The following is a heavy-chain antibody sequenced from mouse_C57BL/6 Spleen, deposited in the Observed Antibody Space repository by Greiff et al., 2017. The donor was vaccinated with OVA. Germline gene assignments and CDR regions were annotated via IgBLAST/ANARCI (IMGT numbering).Heavy chain of an antibody. Sequence: VQLQQSGAELVKPGASVKLSCKASGYTFTSYWMQWVKQRPGQGLEWIGEIDPSDSYTNYNQKFKGKATLTVDTSSSTAYMQLSSLTSEDSAVYYCARRDGYDGVYYAMDYWGQGTSVTVSS. CDR1: GYTFTSYW. CDR2: IDPSDSYT. CDR3: ARRDGYDGVYYAMDY. V-gene: IGHV1-50*01. D-gene: IGHD2-2*01. J-gene: IGHJ4*01.